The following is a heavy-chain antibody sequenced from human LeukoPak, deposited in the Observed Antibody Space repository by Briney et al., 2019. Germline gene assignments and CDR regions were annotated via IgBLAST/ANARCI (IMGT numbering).Heavy chain of an antibody. J-gene: IGHJ4*02. CDR1: GGSIRSYY. CDR2: IYTSGRT. CDR3: ARDPQLGPFDY. V-gene: IGHV4-4*07. Sequence: KPSETLSLTRTVSGGSIRSYYWSWIRQPAGKGLEWIGRIYTSGRTNYNPSLKSRVTMSVDTSKKQFSLKLSSVTAADTAVYYCARDPQLGPFDYWGQGTLVTVSS. D-gene: IGHD6-6*01.